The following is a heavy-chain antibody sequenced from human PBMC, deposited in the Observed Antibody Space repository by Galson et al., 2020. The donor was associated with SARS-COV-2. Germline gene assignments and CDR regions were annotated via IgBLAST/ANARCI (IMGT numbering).Heavy chain of an antibody. J-gene: IGHJ6*03. V-gene: IGHV3-21*01. Sequence: GGSLRLSCAASGFTFSSYSMNWVRQAPGKGLEWVSSISSSSSYIYYADSVKGRFTISRDNAKNSLYLQMNSLRAEDTAVYCCAREYPTRPGYMDVWGKGTTVTVSS. CDR1: GFTFSSYS. CDR3: AREYPTRPGYMDV. D-gene: IGHD2-2*01. CDR2: ISSSSSYI.